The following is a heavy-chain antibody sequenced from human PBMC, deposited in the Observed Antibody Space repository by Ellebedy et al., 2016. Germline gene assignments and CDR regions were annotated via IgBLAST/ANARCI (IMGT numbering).Heavy chain of an antibody. D-gene: IGHD6-13*01. V-gene: IGHV3-23*01. J-gene: IGHJ3*02. Sequence: GESLKISCVASGFTFRSYAMSWVRQAPGKGLEWVSTIGGGPTLYADSVKGRFTISRDDSRDTLYLQMDSLSPEDTAIYYCAKDHISGNGVYDAFDIWGQGTMVTVSS. CDR1: GFTFRSYA. CDR2: IGGGPT. CDR3: AKDHISGNGVYDAFDI.